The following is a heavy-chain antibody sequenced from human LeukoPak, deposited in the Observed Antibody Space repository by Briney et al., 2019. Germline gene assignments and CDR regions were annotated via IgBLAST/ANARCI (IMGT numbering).Heavy chain of an antibody. V-gene: IGHV1-18*01. CDR1: GYTFTSYG. CDR3: ARGYCSGGSCYGDY. D-gene: IGHD2-15*01. Sequence: ASVNVSCKASGYTFTSYGISWVRQAPGRGLEGMGWISAYNGNTNYAQKLQGRVTMTTDTSTSTAYMELRSLRSDDTAVYYCARGYCSGGSCYGDYWGQGTLVTVSS. CDR2: ISAYNGNT. J-gene: IGHJ4*02.